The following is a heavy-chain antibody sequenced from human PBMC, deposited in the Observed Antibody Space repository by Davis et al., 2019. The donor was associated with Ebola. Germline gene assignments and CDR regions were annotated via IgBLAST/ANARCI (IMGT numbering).Heavy chain of an antibody. V-gene: IGHV4-39*01. CDR1: GGSTSSSSYY. D-gene: IGHD3-10*01. Sequence: SETLSLTCTVSGGSTSSSSYYWGWIRQPPGKGLEWIGSIYYSGSTYYNPSLKSRVTISVDTSKNQFSLKLSSVTAADTAVYYCANQALLWFGELLYLVGAFDIWGQGTMVTVSS. J-gene: IGHJ3*02. CDR3: ANQALLWFGELLYLVGAFDI. CDR2: IYYSGST.